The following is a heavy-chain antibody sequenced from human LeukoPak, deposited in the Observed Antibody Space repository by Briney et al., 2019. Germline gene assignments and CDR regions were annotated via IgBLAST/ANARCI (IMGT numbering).Heavy chain of an antibody. CDR2: FYYSGST. Sequence: PSETLSLTCTVSGDSISSSSLYWGWIRQPPGKGLEWIGSFYYSGSTYYNPSLKSRVTISVDTSKNQFSLKLSSVTAADTAVYYCARDHYQLPRYFDYWGQGTLVTVSS. J-gene: IGHJ4*02. D-gene: IGHD2-2*01. CDR3: ARDHYQLPRYFDY. CDR1: GDSISSSSLY. V-gene: IGHV4-39*07.